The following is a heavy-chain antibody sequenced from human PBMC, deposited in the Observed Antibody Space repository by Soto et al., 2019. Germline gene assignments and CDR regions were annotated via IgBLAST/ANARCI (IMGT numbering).Heavy chain of an antibody. Sequence: QVQLVQSGAEVKKPGASVKVSCKASGYTFTHYGITWVRQAPGQGLEWMGWINSFSGDTNYPQKLQGRLTMTTDTSTNTGYLELRNLRAYDTGGQFCARDLPPRGKIWYFDIWGRGTLVTVSS. J-gene: IGHJ2*01. D-gene: IGHD1-26*01. CDR2: INSFSGDT. V-gene: IGHV1-18*01. CDR3: ARDLPPRGKIWYFDI. CDR1: GYTFTHYG.